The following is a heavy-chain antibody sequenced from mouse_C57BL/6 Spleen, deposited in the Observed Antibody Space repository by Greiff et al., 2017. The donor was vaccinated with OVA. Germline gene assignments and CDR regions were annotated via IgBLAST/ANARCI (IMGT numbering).Heavy chain of an antibody. Sequence: VQLQQPGAELVMPGASVKLSCKASGYTFTSYWMHWVKQRPGQGLEWIGEIDPSDSYTNYNQKFKGKSTLTVDKSSSTAYMQLSSLTSEDSAVYYCARLFFPAYWGQGTLVTVSA. J-gene: IGHJ3*01. V-gene: IGHV1-69*01. CDR2: IDPSDSYT. CDR1: GYTFTSYW. CDR3: ARLFFPAY.